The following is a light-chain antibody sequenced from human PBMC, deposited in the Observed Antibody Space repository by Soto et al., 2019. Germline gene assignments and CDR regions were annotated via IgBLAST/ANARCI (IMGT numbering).Light chain of an antibody. CDR3: QQYGSSPLVT. V-gene: IGKV3-20*01. CDR2: GAS. J-gene: IGKJ3*01. CDR1: HSVWGSSY. Sequence: IVLTQSPGTLSLSPGERATLSCRASHSVWGSSYLAWYQQKPGQAPRLLIYGASNRATGIPDRFSGSGSGTDFTLTISRLEPEDFAVYYCQQYGSSPLVTFGPGTKVDIK.